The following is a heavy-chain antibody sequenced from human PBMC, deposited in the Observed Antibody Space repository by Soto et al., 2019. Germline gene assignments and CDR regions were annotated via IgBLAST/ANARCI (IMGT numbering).Heavy chain of an antibody. CDR3: ARDKEWKLVPQSNWYFDL. D-gene: IGHD6-6*01. J-gene: IGHJ2*01. Sequence: QVQLVESGGGVVQPGRSLRLSCAASGFTFSSYGMHWVRQAPGKGLEWVAVIWYDGSNKYYADSVKGRFTISRDNSKNTLYLQMNSLRAEDTAVYYCARDKEWKLVPQSNWYFDLWGRGTLVTVSS. V-gene: IGHV3-33*01. CDR1: GFTFSSYG. CDR2: IWYDGSNK.